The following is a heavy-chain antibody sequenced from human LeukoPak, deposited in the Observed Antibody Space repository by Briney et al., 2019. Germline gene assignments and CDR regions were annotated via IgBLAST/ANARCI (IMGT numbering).Heavy chain of an antibody. V-gene: IGHV1-2*06. CDR1: GYTFTSCG. J-gene: IGHJ4*02. D-gene: IGHD6-6*01. CDR2: INPNSGGT. Sequence: ASVKVSCKASGYTFTSCGISWVRQAPGQGLEWMGRINPNSGGTNYAQKFQGRVTMTRDTSISTAYMELSRLRSDDTAVYYCARESIAARYFDYWGQGTLVTVSS. CDR3: ARESIAARYFDY.